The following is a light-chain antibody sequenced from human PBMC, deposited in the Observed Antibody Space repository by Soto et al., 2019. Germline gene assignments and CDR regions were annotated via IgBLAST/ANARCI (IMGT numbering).Light chain of an antibody. J-gene: IGLJ2*01. CDR2: SNN. CDR3: AAWDDRRNGVV. Sequence: QSVLPQPPSASGTPGQRVTISCSGSSSNIGRNTLNWIQPLPGTAPKLLIYSNNQRPSGVPDQFSGSKSGTSASLAISGLQSEDEAASYCAAWDDRRNGVVFGGGTQLTVL. V-gene: IGLV1-44*01. CDR1: SSNIGRNT.